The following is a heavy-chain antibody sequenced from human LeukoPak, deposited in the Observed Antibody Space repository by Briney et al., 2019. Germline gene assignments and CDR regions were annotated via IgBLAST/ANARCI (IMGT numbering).Heavy chain of an antibody. CDR2: ISSSSSYI. Sequence: GGSLRLSCAASGFTFSSYAMSWVRQAPGKGLEWVSSISSSSSYIYYADSVKGRFTISRDNAKNSLYLQMNSLRAEDTAVYYCARDQMATIDYWGQGTLVTVSS. CDR3: ARDQMATIDY. CDR1: GFTFSSYA. V-gene: IGHV3-21*01. J-gene: IGHJ4*02. D-gene: IGHD5-24*01.